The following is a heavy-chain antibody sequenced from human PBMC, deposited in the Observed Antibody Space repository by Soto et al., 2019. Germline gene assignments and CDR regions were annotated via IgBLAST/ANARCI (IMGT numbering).Heavy chain of an antibody. CDR2: IKHSGST. J-gene: IGHJ1*01. V-gene: IGHV4-34*01. D-gene: IGHD6-19*01. Sequence: QVQLQQWGAGLLKPSETLSLTCAVYGGSFSGYYWSWIRQPPGKGLEWIGEIKHSGSTNYNPSLKSRLTISVDTSKNQFSLKLSSVTAADTAVYYCARTGIAVAGLKYFQHWGQGTLVTVSS. CDR3: ARTGIAVAGLKYFQH. CDR1: GGSFSGYY.